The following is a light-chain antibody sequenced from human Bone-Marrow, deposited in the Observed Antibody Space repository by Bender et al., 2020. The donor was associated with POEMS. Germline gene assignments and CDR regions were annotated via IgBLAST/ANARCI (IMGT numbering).Light chain of an antibody. CDR2: SDN. Sequence: QSVLTQPPSASGTPGQRVTISCSGSNSNIGTNAVNWYQQIPGTAPKLLIYSDNQRPSGVPDRFYAFKSGTSASLAISGLQSEDEAEYYCAAWDAGLSGGVFGGGTKLTVL. CDR1: NSNIGTNA. J-gene: IGLJ3*02. CDR3: AAWDAGLSGGV. V-gene: IGLV1-44*01.